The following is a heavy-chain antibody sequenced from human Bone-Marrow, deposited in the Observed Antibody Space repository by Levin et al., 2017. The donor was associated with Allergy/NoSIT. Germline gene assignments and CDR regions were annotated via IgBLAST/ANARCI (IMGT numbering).Heavy chain of an antibody. D-gene: IGHD1-26*01. Sequence: SQTLSLTCTVSGASMNSHYWSWIRQPPGKGLEWIGYIYYNGKPNYNPSLKSRVTISVDTSKNQFSLNMNSVTAADTALYYCARDKSGTYFSFEDWGQGTLVTVSS. CDR2: IYYNGKP. CDR1: GASMNSHY. CDR3: ARDKSGTYFSFED. V-gene: IGHV4-59*11. J-gene: IGHJ4*02.